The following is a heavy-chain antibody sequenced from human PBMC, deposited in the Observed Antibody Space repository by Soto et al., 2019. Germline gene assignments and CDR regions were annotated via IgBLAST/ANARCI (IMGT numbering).Heavy chain of an antibody. J-gene: IGHJ6*02. D-gene: IGHD3-10*01. V-gene: IGHV3-30*18. CDR1: GFTFSSYG. CDR3: AKDDLINKVRGVIKPYYGMDV. Sequence: QVQLVESGGGVVQPGRSLRLSCAASGFTFSSYGMHWVRQAPGKGLEWVAVISYDGSNKYYADSVKGRFTISRDNSKNTLYLQMNSLGAEDTAVYYCAKDDLINKVRGVIKPYYGMDVWGQGTTVTVSS. CDR2: ISYDGSNK.